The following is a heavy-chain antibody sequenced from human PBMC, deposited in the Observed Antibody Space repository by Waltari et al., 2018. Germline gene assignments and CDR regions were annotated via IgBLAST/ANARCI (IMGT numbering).Heavy chain of an antibody. CDR3: ARGGVAPALLPY. Sequence: EVQLVESGGGLVQPGGSLRLSCAASGFTFSSYWMHWVRQAPGKGLVWVSRIKSDGSSTSYAEAVKGRFTISRDNAKNTLYLQMNSLRAEDTAVYYCARGGVAPALLPYWGQGTLVTVSS. CDR2: IKSDGSST. D-gene: IGHD2-15*01. J-gene: IGHJ4*02. V-gene: IGHV3-74*01. CDR1: GFTFSSYW.